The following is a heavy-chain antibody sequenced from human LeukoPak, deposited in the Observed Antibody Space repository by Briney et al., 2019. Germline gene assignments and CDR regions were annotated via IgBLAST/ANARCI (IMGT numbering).Heavy chain of an antibody. CDR3: ARDLFYSVSGTYYNVGRVFNY. D-gene: IGHD3-10*01. CDR1: GFTFTGYY. J-gene: IGHJ4*02. CDR2: INPNSGGT. Sequence: ASVKVSCKASGFTFTGYYMHWVRQAPGQGLEWMGWINPNSGGTNYAQKFQGRITMTRDTSITTAYMELTSLRSDDTAVYYCARDLFYSVSGTYYNVGRVFNYWGQGTLVTVSS. V-gene: IGHV1-2*02.